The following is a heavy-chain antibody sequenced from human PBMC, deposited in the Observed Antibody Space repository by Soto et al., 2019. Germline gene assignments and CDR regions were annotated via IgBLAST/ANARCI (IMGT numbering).Heavy chain of an antibody. D-gene: IGHD6-13*01. V-gene: IGHV3-23*01. CDR1: GFIFSDYA. CDR3: AKDVSSWYVFDS. J-gene: IGHJ4*02. Sequence: EVHLLESGGDLVQTGGSLRLSCAASGFIFSDYAMSWVRQAPGKGLEWVSVVNAGGGTTYYADSVKGRFTISRDNSKNTLYLEMNSLRAEDTAVYYCAKDVSSWYVFDSWGQGTLVTVSS. CDR2: VNAGGGTT.